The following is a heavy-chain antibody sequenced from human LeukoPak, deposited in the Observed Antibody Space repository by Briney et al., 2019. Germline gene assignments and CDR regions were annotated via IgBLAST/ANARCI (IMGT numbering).Heavy chain of an antibody. Sequence: ASVKVSCKASGYTFTGYYMHWVRQAPGQGLEWMGWINPNSGGTNYAQKFQGRVTMTRDTSISTAYVELSRLRSDDTAVYYCARRIWFGELSFNWFDPRGQGTLVTVSS. CDR1: GYTFTGYY. CDR3: ARRIWFGELSFNWFDP. V-gene: IGHV1-2*02. J-gene: IGHJ5*02. D-gene: IGHD3-10*01. CDR2: INPNSGGT.